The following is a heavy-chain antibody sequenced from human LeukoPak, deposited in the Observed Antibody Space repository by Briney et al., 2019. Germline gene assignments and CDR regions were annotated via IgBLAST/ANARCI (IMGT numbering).Heavy chain of an antibody. CDR2: IYHSGST. CDR1: GYSISSGYY. D-gene: IGHD1-26*01. Sequence: SETLSLTCTVSGYSISSGYYWGWIRQPPGKGLEWIGSIYHSGSTYYNPSLKSRVTISVDTSKNQFSLKLSSVTAADTAVYYCARAPGWELPQAWFDPWGQGTLVTVSS. J-gene: IGHJ5*02. V-gene: IGHV4-38-2*02. CDR3: ARAPGWELPQAWFDP.